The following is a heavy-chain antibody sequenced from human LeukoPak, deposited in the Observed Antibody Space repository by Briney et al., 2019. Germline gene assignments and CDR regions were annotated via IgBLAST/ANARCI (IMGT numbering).Heavy chain of an antibody. CDR3: ARKGLLGSGKPWFDP. V-gene: IGHV1-8*01. J-gene: IGHJ5*02. CDR2: MNPNSGNT. D-gene: IGHD2-15*01. CDR1: GYTFTSYD. Sequence: ASVKVSCKASGYTFTSYDINWVRQASGQGLEWMGWMNPNSGNTASAQKFQGRVTMTTNTSISTAYMELTGLRSEDTAMYFCARKGLLGSGKPWFDPWGQGTLVTASS.